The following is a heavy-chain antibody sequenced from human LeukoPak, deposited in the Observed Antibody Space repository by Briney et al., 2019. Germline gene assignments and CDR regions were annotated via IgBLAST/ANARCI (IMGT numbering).Heavy chain of an antibody. J-gene: IGHJ5*02. CDR3: VREGYNNTWYRS. V-gene: IGHV3-53*01. Sequence: GGSLRLSCAASGFTVSSNYMSWVRQAPGKGLEWVSVMYSGGKTYYADSVKGRFTISRDNSKNTLHLQMNSLRAEDTAVYYCVREGYNNTWYRSWGRGTLVTVSS. D-gene: IGHD6-13*01. CDR2: MYSGGKT. CDR1: GFTVSSNY.